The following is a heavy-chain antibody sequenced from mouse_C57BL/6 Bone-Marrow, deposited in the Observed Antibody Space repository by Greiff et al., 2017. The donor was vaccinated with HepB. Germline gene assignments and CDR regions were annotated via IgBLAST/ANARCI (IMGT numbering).Heavy chain of an antibody. Sequence: VHVKQSGAELVKPGASVKLSCTASGFTIKDYYMHWVKQRPEQGLEWIGRIDPEDGETKYTPKFQGKATITADTSSNTAYLQLSSLTSEDAAVYYWARVRIYYYGSSYGWYFDVGGTGTTVTVSS. CDR1: GFTIKDYY. V-gene: IGHV14-2*01. CDR3: ARVRIYYYGSSYGWYFDV. D-gene: IGHD1-1*01. J-gene: IGHJ1*03. CDR2: IDPEDGET.